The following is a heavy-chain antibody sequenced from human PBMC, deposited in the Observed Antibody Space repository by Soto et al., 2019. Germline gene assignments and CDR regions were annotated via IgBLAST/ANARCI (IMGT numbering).Heavy chain of an antibody. CDR3: ARQVGGYYYYIDV. D-gene: IGHD2-15*01. J-gene: IGHJ6*03. CDR1: GGSISSSSYY. CDR2: IYYSGNT. V-gene: IGHV4-39*01. Sequence: SETLSLTCTVSGGSISSSSYYWGWIRQPPGKGLEWIGSIYYSGNTYYNPSLKSRVTISIDTSKNQFSLKLSSVTAADTAMYYCARQVGGYYYYIDVWGKGTTVTVSS.